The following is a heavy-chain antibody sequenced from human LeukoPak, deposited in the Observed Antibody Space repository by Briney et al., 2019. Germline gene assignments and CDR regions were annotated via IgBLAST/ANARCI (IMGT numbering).Heavy chain of an antibody. CDR3: ARDLPDSSGYPDAFDI. CDR1: GFTFSSYG. V-gene: IGHV3-7*01. J-gene: IGHJ3*02. Sequence: PGGSLRLSCAASGFTFSSYGMSWVRQAPGKGLEWVANIKQDGSEKYYVDSVKGRFTISRDNAKNSLYLQMNSLRAEDTAVYYCARDLPDSSGYPDAFDIWGQGTMVTVSS. CDR2: IKQDGSEK. D-gene: IGHD3-22*01.